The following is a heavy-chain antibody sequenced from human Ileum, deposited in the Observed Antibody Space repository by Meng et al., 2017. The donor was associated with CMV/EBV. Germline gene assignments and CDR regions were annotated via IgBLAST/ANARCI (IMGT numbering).Heavy chain of an antibody. CDR2: IIPIFGTA. CDR3: ASTAITIYGGKHWYYHYYYGMDV. J-gene: IGHJ6*02. CDR1: GCTFISYA. D-gene: IGHD4-23*01. Sequence: SVKVSCKASGCTFISYASSWLRQAPGQGLDWMGGIIPIFGTANYAQKFQGRVTINTDESTSTAYMELSSLRAEDTAVYYCASTAITIYGGKHWYYHYYYGMDVWGQGTTVTVSS. V-gene: IGHV1-69*05.